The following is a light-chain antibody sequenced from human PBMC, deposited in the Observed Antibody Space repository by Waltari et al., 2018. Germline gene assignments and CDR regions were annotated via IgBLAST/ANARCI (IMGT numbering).Light chain of an antibody. CDR2: GAS. CDR1: QSVLSSSNNYNY. J-gene: IGKJ2*01. CDR3: QQYYESPYT. Sequence: DIVMTQSPDSLAVSLGERASINCKPSQSVLSSSNNYNYLAWYQQKPGQPPQLLIYGASTRESGVPDRFGGSGSGTHFTLTISSLQAEDVAVYYCQQYYESPYTFGQGTKLEIK. V-gene: IGKV4-1*01.